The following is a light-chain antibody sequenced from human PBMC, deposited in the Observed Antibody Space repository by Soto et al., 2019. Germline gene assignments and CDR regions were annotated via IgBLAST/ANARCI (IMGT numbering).Light chain of an antibody. CDR3: QQYNNWPPFT. Sequence: EIVMTQSPATLSVSPGERVTLSCRASQSVSSSLAWYQQKPGQDPRRLIYGASTNATGIPARFIGSGSGTEFTLTISSLQSEDFSVYYCQQYNNWPPFTFGPGTKVDIK. V-gene: IGKV3-15*01. CDR1: QSVSSS. CDR2: GAS. J-gene: IGKJ3*01.